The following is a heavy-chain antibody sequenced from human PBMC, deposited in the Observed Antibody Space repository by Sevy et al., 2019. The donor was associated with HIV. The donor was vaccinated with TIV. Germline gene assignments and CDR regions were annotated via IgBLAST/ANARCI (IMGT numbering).Heavy chain of an antibody. Sequence: ASVKVSCKASGYSFTSYIMHWVRQAPGQRLEWIGWVNAGNGDTKYSQKFQGRVTITRETSASTAYMELNSLRSEDTAVYYCAKDFCSGGSCYSAFVYWGKGTLVTVSS. V-gene: IGHV1-3*01. CDR3: AKDFCSGGSCYSAFVY. D-gene: IGHD2-15*01. J-gene: IGHJ4*02. CDR1: GYSFTSYI. CDR2: VNAGNGDT.